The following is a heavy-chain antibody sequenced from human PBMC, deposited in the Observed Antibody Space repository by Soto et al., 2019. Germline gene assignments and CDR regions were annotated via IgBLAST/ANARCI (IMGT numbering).Heavy chain of an antibody. CDR3: AGVYCSSTRCYYYGMDV. J-gene: IGHJ6*02. CDR2: IFSNDEK. Sequence: SGPTLVNPTETLTLTCTVSGFSLSNARMGVSWIRQPPGTALEWLAHIFSNDEKSYSTSLNSTLTISKDTSKSQVVLTITNMDPVDTATYHCAGVYCSSTRCYYYGMDVWGQGTTVTVS. D-gene: IGHD2-2*01. V-gene: IGHV2-26*01. CDR1: GFSLSNARMG.